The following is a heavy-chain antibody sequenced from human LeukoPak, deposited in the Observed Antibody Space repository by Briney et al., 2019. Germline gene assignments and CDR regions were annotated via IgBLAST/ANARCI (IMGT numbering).Heavy chain of an antibody. CDR2: IWSDGSNK. CDR1: GFTFSNAW. J-gene: IGHJ5*02. CDR3: ARDKDISGYFSWSDP. V-gene: IGHV3-33*08. D-gene: IGHD3-22*01. Sequence: GGSLRLSCAASGFTFSNAWMSWVRQAPGKGLEWVAIIWSDGSNKYYADSVKGRFTISRDNSRNTLYLQMNSLRAEDTAVYYCARDKDISGYFSWSDPWGQGTLVTVSS.